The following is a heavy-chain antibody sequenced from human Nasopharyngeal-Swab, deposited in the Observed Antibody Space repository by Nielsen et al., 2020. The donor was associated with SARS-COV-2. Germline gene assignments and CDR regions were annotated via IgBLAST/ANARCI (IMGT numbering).Heavy chain of an antibody. D-gene: IGHD3-22*01. CDR3: ARIAIGMIVVASYYGMDV. V-gene: IGHV1-69*13. CDR2: IIPIFGTA. J-gene: IGHJ6*02. Sequence: SVKVSCKASGGTFSSYAISWVRQAPGQGLEGMGGIIPIFGTANYAQKFQGRVTITADEYTSTAYMELSSLRSEDTAVYYCARIAIGMIVVASYYGMDVWGQGTTVTVSS. CDR1: GGTFSSYA.